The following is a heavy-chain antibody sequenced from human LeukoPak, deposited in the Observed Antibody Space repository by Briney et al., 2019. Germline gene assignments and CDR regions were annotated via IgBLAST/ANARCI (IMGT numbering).Heavy chain of an antibody. Sequence: ASVKVSCKASGYTFTSYDINWVRQATGQGLEWMGWMNPNSGNTGYAQKFQGRVTMTRNTSISTAYMELSSLRSEDTAVYYCARGGYCSSTGCYTSYDAFDIWGQGTMVTVPS. J-gene: IGHJ3*02. V-gene: IGHV1-8*01. D-gene: IGHD2-2*02. CDR3: ARGGYCSSTGCYTSYDAFDI. CDR1: GYTFTSYD. CDR2: MNPNSGNT.